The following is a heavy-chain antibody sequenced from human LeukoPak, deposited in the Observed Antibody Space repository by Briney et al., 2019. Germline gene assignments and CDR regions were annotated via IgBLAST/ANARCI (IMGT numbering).Heavy chain of an antibody. J-gene: IGHJ3*02. V-gene: IGHV4-4*07. CDR1: GGSISSYY. CDR2: IYTSGST. Sequence: SETLSLTCTVSGGSISSYYWSWIRQPAGKGLEWIGRIYTSGSTNYNPSLRSRVTMSVDTSKNQFSLKLSSVTAADTAVYYCARPSIAPGPFDIWGQGTMVTVSS. CDR3: ARPSIAPGPFDI.